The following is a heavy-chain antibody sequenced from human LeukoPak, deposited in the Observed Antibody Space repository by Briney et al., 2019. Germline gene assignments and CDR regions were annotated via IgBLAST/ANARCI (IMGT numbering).Heavy chain of an antibody. CDR3: AREPLDY. CDR2: IYYSGST. J-gene: IGHJ4*02. V-gene: IGHV4-39*02. Sequence: PSETLSLTCTVSGGSISSSSYYWGWIRQPPGKGLEWIGSIYYSGSTYYNPSLKSRVTISVDTSKNQFSLKLSSVTAADTAVYYCAREPLDYWGQGTLVTVPS. CDR1: GGSISSSSYY.